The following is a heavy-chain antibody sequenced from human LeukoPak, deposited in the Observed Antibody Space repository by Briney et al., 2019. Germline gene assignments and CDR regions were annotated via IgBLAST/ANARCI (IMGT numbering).Heavy chain of an antibody. CDR1: GGTFSSYA. Sequence: SVKVSCKASGGTFSSYAISWVRQAPGQGVEWMGGIIPIFGTANYAQKFQGRVTITADESTSTAYMELSSLRSEDTAVYYCAREGGRGAAFDFDYWGQGTLVTVSS. V-gene: IGHV1-69*13. J-gene: IGHJ4*02. D-gene: IGHD1-26*01. CDR2: IIPIFGTA. CDR3: AREGGRGAAFDFDY.